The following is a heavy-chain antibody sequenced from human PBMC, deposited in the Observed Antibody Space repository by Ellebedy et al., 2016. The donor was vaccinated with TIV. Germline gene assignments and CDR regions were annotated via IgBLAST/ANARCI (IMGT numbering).Heavy chain of an antibody. CDR3: ARLRPTGTGGRGYFDH. CDR2: LDYDGTT. J-gene: IGHJ4*02. V-gene: IGHV4-39*01. CDR1: GVPISSTEYY. D-gene: IGHD3-22*01. Sequence: MPGGSLRLSCTVSGVPISSTEYYRGWTRQSPGKGLEWIGTLDYDGTTSYNPSLRSRVSISVATSKSQLSLKLSSVTATDAAVYYCARLRPTGTGGRGYFDHWGQGSLVTVSS.